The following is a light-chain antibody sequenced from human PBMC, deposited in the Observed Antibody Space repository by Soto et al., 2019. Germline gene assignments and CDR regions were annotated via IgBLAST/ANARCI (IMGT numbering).Light chain of an antibody. Sequence: QSVLTQPPSASGTPGQRVTISCSGSSSNIGSNSVNWYRQLPRTAPKLLIYRNNQRPSGVPDRFSGSKSGTSASLAISGLQSEDEADYYCAAWDDSLDGGVFGGGTKLTVL. J-gene: IGLJ3*02. CDR1: SSNIGSNS. V-gene: IGLV1-44*01. CDR3: AAWDDSLDGGV. CDR2: RNN.